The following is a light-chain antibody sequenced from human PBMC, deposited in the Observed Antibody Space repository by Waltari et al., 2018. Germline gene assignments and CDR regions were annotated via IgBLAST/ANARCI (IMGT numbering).Light chain of an antibody. CDR3: QQSYRTPPLT. Sequence: DIQMTQSPSSLSASVGDRVTITCRASQSISGYLNWYQQKPGKAPKVLIYATSSLQSGVPARFSGSGSGTDVTHTISSQQPEDCATYYCQQSYRTPPLTFGGGTKVEIK. CDR2: ATS. J-gene: IGKJ4*01. CDR1: QSISGY. V-gene: IGKV1-39*01.